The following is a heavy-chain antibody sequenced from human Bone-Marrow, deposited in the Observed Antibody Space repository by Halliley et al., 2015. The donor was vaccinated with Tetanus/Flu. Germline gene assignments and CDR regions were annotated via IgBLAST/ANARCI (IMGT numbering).Heavy chain of an antibody. Sequence: VVWVSRINADGIKADSAGSVKGRVTISRDNAKNTLYLQMNSLRAEDTGIYYCVRGTNGWYVMDFWGQGTTVTVSS. V-gene: IGHV3-74*01. D-gene: IGHD2-8*01. CDR3: VRGTNGWYVMDF. CDR2: INADGIKA. J-gene: IGHJ6*02.